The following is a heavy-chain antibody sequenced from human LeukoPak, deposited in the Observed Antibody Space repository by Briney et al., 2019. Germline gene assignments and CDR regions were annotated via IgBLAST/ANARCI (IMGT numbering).Heavy chain of an antibody. V-gene: IGHV1-69*06. D-gene: IGHD3-10*01. CDR3: ARARGSTYYYGSGPYYYYGMDV. Sequence: SVKVPFKASGGTFSSYAISWVRQAPGQGLEWMGGIIPIFGTANYAQKFQGRVTITADKSTSTAYMELSSLRSEDTAVYYCARARGSTYYYGSGPYYYYGMDVWGKGTTVTVSS. CDR1: GGTFSSYA. J-gene: IGHJ6*04. CDR2: IIPIFGTA.